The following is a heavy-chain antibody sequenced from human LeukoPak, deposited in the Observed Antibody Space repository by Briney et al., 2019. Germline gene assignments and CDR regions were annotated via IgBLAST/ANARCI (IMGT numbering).Heavy chain of an antibody. D-gene: IGHD6-13*01. Sequence: GGSLRLSCAASGFTFSSYSMNWVRQAPGKGLEWVSLISTSSSYIHNADSVKGRFTISRDNAENSLYLQMNSLRAEDTAVYYCARAAIAAARIYYYMDVWGKGTTVTVSS. CDR1: GFTFSSYS. CDR3: ARAAIAAARIYYYMDV. V-gene: IGHV3-21*01. CDR2: ISTSSSYI. J-gene: IGHJ6*03.